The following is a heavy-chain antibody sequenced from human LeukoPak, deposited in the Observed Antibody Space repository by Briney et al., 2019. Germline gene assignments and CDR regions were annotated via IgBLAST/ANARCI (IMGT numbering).Heavy chain of an antibody. V-gene: IGHV4-39*07. Sequence: SETLSLTCTVSGGSISSSSYYWGWIRQPPGKGLEWIGSIYYSGSTYYNPSLKSRVTISVDTSKNQFSLKLSSVTAADTAVYYCARGTYYYGSGSRYYYYYYYMDVWGKGTTVTVSS. CDR1: GGSISSSSYY. CDR2: IYYSGST. CDR3: ARGTYYYGSGSRYYYYYYYMDV. D-gene: IGHD3-10*01. J-gene: IGHJ6*03.